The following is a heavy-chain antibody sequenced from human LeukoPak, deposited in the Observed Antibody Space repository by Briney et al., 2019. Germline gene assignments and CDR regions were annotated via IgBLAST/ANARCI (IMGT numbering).Heavy chain of an antibody. CDR1: GVTFSAYG. V-gene: IGHV3-48*03. CDR2: IDSSGSTI. CDR3: AKDPTYCSSTSCRAEYFQH. D-gene: IGHD2-2*01. Sequence: PAGGSLRLSCAVSGVTFSAYGMNWVRQAPGKGLEWISYIDSSGSTIYYADSVKGRFTIYRDNAKNSLYLQMNSLRAEDTAVYYCAKDPTYCSSTSCRAEYFQHWGQGTLVTVSS. J-gene: IGHJ1*01.